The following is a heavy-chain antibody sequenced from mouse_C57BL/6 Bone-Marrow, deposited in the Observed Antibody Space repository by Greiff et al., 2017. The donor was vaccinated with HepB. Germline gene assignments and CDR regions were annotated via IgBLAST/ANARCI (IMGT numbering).Heavy chain of an antibody. V-gene: IGHV2-2*01. CDR1: GFSLTSYG. CDR3: ARRWGNGNHFDD. D-gene: IGHD2-1*01. Sequence: QVQLQQPGPGLVQPSQSLSITCTVSGFSLTSYGVHWVRQSPGKGLEWLGVIWSGGSTDYNAAFISRLSISKDNSKSQVFFKMNSLQADDTAIYYCARRWGNGNHFDDWGQGTTLTVSS. CDR2: IWSGGST. J-gene: IGHJ2*01.